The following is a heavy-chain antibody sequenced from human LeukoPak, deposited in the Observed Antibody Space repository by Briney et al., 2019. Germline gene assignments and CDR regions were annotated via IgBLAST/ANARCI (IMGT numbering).Heavy chain of an antibody. CDR3: ARDSSSPYDAFDI. D-gene: IGHD6-13*01. J-gene: IGHJ3*02. CDR1: GGSISSVAYY. CDR2: IYHSETT. V-gene: IGHV4-30-2*01. Sequence: SETLSLTCSVSGGSISSVAYYWSWVRQPPGKGLEWIGYIYHSETTSYNPSLKRRVTLSLDRSTNHFSLKLRSVTAADTAVYYCARDSSSPYDAFDIWGQGTMVTVSS.